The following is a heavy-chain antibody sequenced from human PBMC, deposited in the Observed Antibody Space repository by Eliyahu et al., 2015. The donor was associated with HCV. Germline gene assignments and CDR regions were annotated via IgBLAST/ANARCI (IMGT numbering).Heavy chain of an antibody. CDR2: INPSGGNT. D-gene: IGHD3-22*01. CDR3: ARDHSTRSGYYPYY. V-gene: IGHV1-46*01. J-gene: IGHJ4*02. Sequence: QVQLVQSGAEVKKPGASVKVSCKASGYTFTSYYMHWVRQAPGQGPEWMGIINPSGGNTIYAQNFQGRVTMTRDTSTSTVYMELSSLRSEDTALYYCARDHSTRSGYYPYYWGQGTLVTVSS. CDR1: GYTFTSYY.